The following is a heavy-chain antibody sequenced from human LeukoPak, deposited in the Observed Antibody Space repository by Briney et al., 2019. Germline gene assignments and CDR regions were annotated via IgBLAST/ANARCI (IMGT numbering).Heavy chain of an antibody. V-gene: IGHV4-38-2*01. CDR3: ARAVYDSSGYLNWFDP. CDR2: IYHSGST. J-gene: IGHJ5*02. Sequence: SETLSLTCAVSGYSISSGYYWGWIRQPPGKGLEWIGSIYHSGSTYYNPSLKSRVTISVDTSKNQFSLKLSSVTAADTAVYYCARAVYDSSGYLNWFDPWGQGTLVTVSS. D-gene: IGHD3-22*01. CDR1: GYSISSGYY.